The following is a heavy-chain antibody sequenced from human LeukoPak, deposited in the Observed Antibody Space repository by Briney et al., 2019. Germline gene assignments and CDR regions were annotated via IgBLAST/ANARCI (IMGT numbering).Heavy chain of an antibody. D-gene: IGHD1-26*01. Sequence: PGGSLRLSCAASGFTFDDYAMHWVRQAPGKGLEWVSGISWNSGTIGYADSVKGRFTISRDNAKNSLYLQMNSLRDDDMALYYCARGNSGRYSQDWFDPWGQGTLVTVSS. CDR3: ARGNSGRYSQDWFDP. J-gene: IGHJ5*02. CDR1: GFTFDDYA. CDR2: ISWNSGTI. V-gene: IGHV3-9*03.